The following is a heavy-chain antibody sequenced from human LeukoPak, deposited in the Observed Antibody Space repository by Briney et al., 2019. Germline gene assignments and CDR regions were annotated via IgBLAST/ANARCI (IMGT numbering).Heavy chain of an antibody. V-gene: IGHV4-39*07. CDR1: GGSISSSSYY. J-gene: IGHJ5*02. D-gene: IGHD6-13*01. CDR3: ARGVAAAGTPGDWFDP. Sequence: PSETLSLTCTVSGGSISSSSYYWGWIRQPPGKGLEWIGSIYYSGSTYYNPSLKSRVTISVDTSKNQFSLKLSSVTAADTAVYYCARGVAAAGTPGDWFDPWGQGTLVTVSS. CDR2: IYYSGST.